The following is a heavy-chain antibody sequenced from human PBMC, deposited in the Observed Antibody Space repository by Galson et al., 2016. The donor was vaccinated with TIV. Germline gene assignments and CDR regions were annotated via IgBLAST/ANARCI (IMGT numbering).Heavy chain of an antibody. D-gene: IGHD3-22*01. CDR3: AKVPSSGFSYYYGIDV. CDR1: GFTLSDYY. Sequence: SLRLSCAASGFTLSDYYMTWIRQAPGKGLEWLSHISYSGSAKYDADSMKGRLTMSRDIAKNSMYLGMSSLRAEDTAVYYCAKVPSSGFSYYYGIDVWGQGTTVTVA. J-gene: IGHJ6*02. V-gene: IGHV3-11*01. CDR2: ISYSGSAK.